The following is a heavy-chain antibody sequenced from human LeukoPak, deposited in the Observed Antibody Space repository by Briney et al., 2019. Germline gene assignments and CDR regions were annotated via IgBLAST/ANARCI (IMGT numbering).Heavy chain of an antibody. CDR2: IKEDGSEK. V-gene: IGHV3-7*01. CDR1: GFIFSNYW. Sequence: GGSLRLSCAASGFIFSNYWMSWVRQAPGKGLEWVANIKEDGSEKYSVDSVKGRFTISRDNAKNSLYLQMNSLRAEDTAQYYCARARPELCFDYWGQGTLVTVSS. CDR3: ARARPELCFDY. J-gene: IGHJ4*02. D-gene: IGHD1-14*01.